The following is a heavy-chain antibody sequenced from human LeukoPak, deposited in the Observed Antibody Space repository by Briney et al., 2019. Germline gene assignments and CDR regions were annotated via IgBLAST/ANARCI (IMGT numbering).Heavy chain of an antibody. CDR3: ARGSDSSGWYFGY. Sequence: SETLSLTCVVSGGSVSGYYWGWIRQPPGRGLEWIGYVYYSGSTNYNPSFKSRITISVDTSRNQFSLQLSSVTAADTAVYYCARGSDSSGWYFGYWGQGTLVTVSS. J-gene: IGHJ4*02. D-gene: IGHD6-19*01. CDR1: GGSVSGYY. CDR2: VYYSGST. V-gene: IGHV4-59*02.